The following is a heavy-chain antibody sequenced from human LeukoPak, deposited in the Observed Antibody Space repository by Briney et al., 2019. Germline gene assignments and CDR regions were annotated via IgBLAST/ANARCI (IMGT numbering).Heavy chain of an antibody. Sequence: PSETLSLTCTVSGGSISSSSYYWGRIRQPPGKGLEWIGTMFYAGDTFYNPSLESRVTISVDTSKNQFSLKLTSVTAADRAVYYCARTDSGRFSYFDYWGQGTLVTVSS. J-gene: IGHJ4*02. CDR1: GGSISSSSYY. V-gene: IGHV4-39*01. D-gene: IGHD5-12*01. CDR2: MFYAGDT. CDR3: ARTDSGRFSYFDY.